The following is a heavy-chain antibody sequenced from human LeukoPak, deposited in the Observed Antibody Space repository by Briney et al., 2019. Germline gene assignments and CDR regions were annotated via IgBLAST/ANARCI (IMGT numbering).Heavy chain of an antibody. J-gene: IGHJ4*02. Sequence: ASVKVSCKASGYTFTSYGISWVRQAPGQGLEWMGWISAYNGNTNYAQKLQGRVTRTTDTSTSTAYMELRSLRSDDTAVYYCARAVYGRAKYYDYVWGQGGVFDYWGQGTLVTVSS. CDR3: ARAVYGRAKYYDYVWGQGGVFDY. CDR2: ISAYNGNT. CDR1: GYTFTSYG. V-gene: IGHV1-18*01. D-gene: IGHD3-16*01.